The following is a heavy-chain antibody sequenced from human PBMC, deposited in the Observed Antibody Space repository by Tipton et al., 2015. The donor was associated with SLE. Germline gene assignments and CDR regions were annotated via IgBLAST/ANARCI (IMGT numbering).Heavy chain of an antibody. Sequence: TLSLTCAVYGGSFSGYFWTWIRQPPGMGLEWIGEINGSGSNNYNPSLKSRVTISLDTSKNHFSLKLTSVTAADTAVYYCARRDCSVDSCVESWGQGKLVTVSS. J-gene: IGHJ4*02. CDR3: ARRDCSVDSCVES. CDR1: GGSFSGYF. D-gene: IGHD2-21*01. CDR2: INGSGSN. V-gene: IGHV4-34*01.